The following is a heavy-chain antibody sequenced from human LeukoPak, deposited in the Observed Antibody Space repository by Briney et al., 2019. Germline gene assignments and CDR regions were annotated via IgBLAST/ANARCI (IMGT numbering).Heavy chain of an antibody. CDR3: ARYMRDSSGDWVCYLDY. J-gene: IGHJ4*02. Sequence: APVRVSCKASGYTFTSYGISWVRQAPGEGLEWMGWISAYNGDTNYAQKLQGKVTMTTDTSTSTAYMELRSLRSDDTAVYYCARYMRDSSGDWVCYLDYWGQGTLVTVSS. V-gene: IGHV1-18*01. CDR1: GYTFTSYG. CDR2: ISAYNGDT. D-gene: IGHD3-22*01.